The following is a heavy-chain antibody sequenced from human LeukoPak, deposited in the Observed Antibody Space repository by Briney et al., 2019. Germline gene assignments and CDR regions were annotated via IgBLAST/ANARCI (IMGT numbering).Heavy chain of an antibody. CDR1: GFTFSTYR. V-gene: IGHV3-48*01. D-gene: IGHD4-17*01. J-gene: IGHJ4*02. CDR2: ISSSSSTI. CDR3: AGGDNPGYGDYDY. Sequence: GGSLRLSCAASGFTFSTYRMSWVRQAPGKGLEWVSYISSSSSTIYYADSVKGRFTISRDNAKNSLYLQMNSLRAEDTAVYYCAGGDNPGYGDYDYWGQGTLVTVSS.